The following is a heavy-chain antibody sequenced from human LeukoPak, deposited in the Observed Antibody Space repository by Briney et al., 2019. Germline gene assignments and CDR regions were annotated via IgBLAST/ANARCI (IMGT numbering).Heavy chain of an antibody. Sequence: SETLSLTCTVSGGSISSYYWSWIRQPPGKGLEWIGYIYYSGSTNYNPSLKSRVTISVDTSKNQFSLKLSSVTAADTAVYYCARGPADYWGQGTLVTVSS. CDR2: IYYSGST. CDR3: ARGPADY. J-gene: IGHJ4*02. V-gene: IGHV4-59*01. CDR1: GGSISSYY.